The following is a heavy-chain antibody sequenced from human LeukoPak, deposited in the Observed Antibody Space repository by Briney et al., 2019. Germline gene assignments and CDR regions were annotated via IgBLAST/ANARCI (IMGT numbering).Heavy chain of an antibody. CDR1: GYSISSGYY. Sequence: SETLSLTCAVSGYSISSGYYWGWIRQPSGKGLEWIGSIYHSGSTYYNPSLKSRVTISVDTSKNQFSLKLSSVTAADTAVYYCARQGLTLDYWGQGTLVTVSS. CDR2: IYHSGST. CDR3: ARQGLTLDY. D-gene: IGHD6-19*01. J-gene: IGHJ4*02. V-gene: IGHV4-38-2*01.